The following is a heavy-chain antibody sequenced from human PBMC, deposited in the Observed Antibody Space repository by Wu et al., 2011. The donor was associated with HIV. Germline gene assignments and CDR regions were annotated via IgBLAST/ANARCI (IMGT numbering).Heavy chain of an antibody. V-gene: IGHV1-2*02. D-gene: IGHD5-24*01. CDR1: GYTFTAYS. CDR3: VTMATIFSLSN. CDR2: IDPNSGGT. Sequence: VQLVQSGAEVQKPGASVQVSCRPSGYTFTAYSLYWVRQAPGQGLEWMGWIDPNSGGTSYAQKFQGRVTMTRDTSISTAYMELSSLTFEDTAVYYCVTMATIFSLSNWGQGTLVTVSS. J-gene: IGHJ4*02.